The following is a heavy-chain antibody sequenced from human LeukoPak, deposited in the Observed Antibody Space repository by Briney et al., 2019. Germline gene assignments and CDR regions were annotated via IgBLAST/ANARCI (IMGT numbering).Heavy chain of an antibody. CDR3: AKDWGPYCSGGSCYMGFQH. Sequence: GGSLRLSCAASGFTFSSYAMSWVRQAPGKGLEWVSAISGSGGSTYYADSVKGRFTISRDNSKNTLYLQMNSLRAEDTAVYYCAKDWGPYCSGGSCYMGFQHWDQGTLVTVSS. CDR2: ISGSGGST. V-gene: IGHV3-23*01. J-gene: IGHJ1*01. CDR1: GFTFSSYA. D-gene: IGHD2-15*01.